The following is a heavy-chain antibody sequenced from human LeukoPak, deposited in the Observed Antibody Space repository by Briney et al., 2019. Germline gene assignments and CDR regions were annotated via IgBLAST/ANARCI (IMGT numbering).Heavy chain of an antibody. CDR3: ARLSGIVGATSAFDI. D-gene: IGHD1-26*01. Sequence: GESLKISCKGSGYIFTSYWIGWVRQMPGKGLEWMGIIYPGDSDTRYSPSFQGQVTISADKSISTAYLQWSSLKASDTAMYYCARLSGIVGATSAFDIWGQGTMVTVSS. V-gene: IGHV5-51*01. CDR1: GYIFTSYW. CDR2: IYPGDSDT. J-gene: IGHJ3*02.